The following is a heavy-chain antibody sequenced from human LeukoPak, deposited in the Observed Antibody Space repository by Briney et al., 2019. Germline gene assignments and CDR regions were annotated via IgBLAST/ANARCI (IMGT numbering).Heavy chain of an antibody. CDR1: GYTFSSYE. J-gene: IGHJ4*02. CDR3: AKGSSAWNEVFHFDY. V-gene: IGHV3-21*04. Sequence: GGSLRLSCAASGYTFSSYEMNWVRQAPGKGLEWVSSISSSSSYIYYADSVKGRFTISRDNAKNSLYLQMNSLRAEDMALYYCAKGSSAWNEVFHFDYWGQGTLVTVSS. D-gene: IGHD6-19*01. CDR2: ISSSSSYI.